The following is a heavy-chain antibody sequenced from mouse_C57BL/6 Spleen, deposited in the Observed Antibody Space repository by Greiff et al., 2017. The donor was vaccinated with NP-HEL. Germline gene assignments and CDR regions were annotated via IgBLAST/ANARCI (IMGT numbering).Heavy chain of an antibody. CDR1: GFTFSDYY. CDR3: ARAGAYGNYGFAY. J-gene: IGHJ3*01. CDR2: INYDGSST. V-gene: IGHV5-16*01. D-gene: IGHD2-1*01. Sequence: EVQLVESEGGLVQPGRSLTLSCTASGFTFSDYYMAWVRPVPAKGLEWVANINYDGSSTYYLASLKSRFIISRDNAKNILYLQMSSLKSEDTATYYCARAGAYGNYGFAYWGQGTLVTVSA.